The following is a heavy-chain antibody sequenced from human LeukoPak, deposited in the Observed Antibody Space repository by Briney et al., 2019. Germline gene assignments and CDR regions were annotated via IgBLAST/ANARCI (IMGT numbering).Heavy chain of an antibody. D-gene: IGHD2-15*01. J-gene: IGHJ4*02. CDR2: IGNTADSA. Sequence: GGSLRLSCAASRFTFSNYAMHWVRQAPGKGLEWVSVIGNTADSAFYADSVKGRFTISRDDPKNTLYLQMNSLRGEDTAVYYCAKGHRGRVVVVAATTYYFDYWGQGTLVTVSS. CDR1: RFTFSNYA. V-gene: IGHV3-23*01. CDR3: AKGHRGRVVVVAATTYYFDY.